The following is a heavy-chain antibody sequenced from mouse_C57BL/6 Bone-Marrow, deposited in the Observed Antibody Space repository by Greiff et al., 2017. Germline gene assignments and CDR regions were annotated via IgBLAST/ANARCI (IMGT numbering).Heavy chain of an antibody. CDR1: GFTFSSYA. J-gene: IGHJ4*01. CDR2: ISDGGSYT. CDR3: ARVDRSYYYAMDY. Sequence: EVKLMESGGGLVKPGGSLKLSCAASGFTFSSYAMSWVRQTPEKRLEWVATISDGGSYTYYPDNVKGRFTISRDNAKNNLYLQMSHLKSEDTAMYYCARVDRSYYYAMDYWGQGTSVTVSS. V-gene: IGHV5-4*03.